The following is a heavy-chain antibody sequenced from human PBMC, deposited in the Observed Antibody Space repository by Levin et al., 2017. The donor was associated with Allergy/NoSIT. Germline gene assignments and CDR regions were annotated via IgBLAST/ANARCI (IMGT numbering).Heavy chain of an antibody. CDR3: AKDTYYYDSSGYYDY. J-gene: IGHJ4*02. Sequence: GGSLRLSCAASGFTFSSYGMHWVRQAPGKGLEWVAVISYDGSNKYYADSVKGRFTISRDNSKNTLYLQMNSLRAEDTAVYYCAKDTYYYDSSGYYDYWGQGTLVTVSS. D-gene: IGHD3-22*01. V-gene: IGHV3-30*18. CDR1: GFTFSSYG. CDR2: ISYDGSNK.